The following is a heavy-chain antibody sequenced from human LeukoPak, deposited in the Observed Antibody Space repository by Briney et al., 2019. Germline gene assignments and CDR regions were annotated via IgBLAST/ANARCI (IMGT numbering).Heavy chain of an antibody. CDR2: IKQDGSDK. Sequence: GGSLRLSCAASGFTFSNYWMNWVRQAPGKGLESVASIKQDGSDKYYVDSVRGRFTISRDNVENSLYLQMNSLRAEDTAVYYCARDRDGSGWVELDYWGQGTLVTVSS. CDR3: ARDRDGSGWVELDY. CDR1: GFTFSNYW. V-gene: IGHV3-7*01. D-gene: IGHD6-19*01. J-gene: IGHJ4*02.